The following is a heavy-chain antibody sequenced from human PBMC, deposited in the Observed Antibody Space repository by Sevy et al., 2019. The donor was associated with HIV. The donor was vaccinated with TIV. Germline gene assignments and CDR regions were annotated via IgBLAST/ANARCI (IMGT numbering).Heavy chain of an antibody. Sequence: GGSLRLSCAASGFNFDDYSMSRVRQSPGKGLEWVSGINWNGDGTGYADSVKGRFTISRDNAKNSLYLQLNSLRADDTAFYYCARDRAGPFDSWGQGALVTVSS. J-gene: IGHJ4*02. CDR2: INWNGDGT. CDR1: GFNFDDYS. CDR3: ARDRAGPFDS. V-gene: IGHV3-20*04.